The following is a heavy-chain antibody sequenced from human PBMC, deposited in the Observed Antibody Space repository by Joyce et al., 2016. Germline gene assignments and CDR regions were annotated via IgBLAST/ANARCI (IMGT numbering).Heavy chain of an antibody. V-gene: IGHV1-2*02. CDR1: GYTFTGYY. CDR2: INPNSGGT. Sequence: QVQLVQSGADLKKPGASVKVSCKASGYTFTGYYIHWVRQATGQGLEWMGWINPNSGGTNFTQQFQGRVTMTRDTSISTAYMELSRLRSDDTAVYYCATESPGKDAFDTWGQGTMVTVSS. D-gene: IGHD3-10*01. CDR3: ATESPGKDAFDT. J-gene: IGHJ3*02.